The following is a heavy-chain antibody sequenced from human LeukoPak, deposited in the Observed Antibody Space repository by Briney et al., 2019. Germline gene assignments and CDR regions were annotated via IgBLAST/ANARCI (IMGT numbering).Heavy chain of an antibody. Sequence: SETLSLTCTVSGGSISSSSYYWGWIRQPPGKGLEWIGSIYYSGSTYYNPSLKSRVTISVDTSKNQFSLKLSPVTAADTTVYYCARHEYYYDSSGLYWGQGTLVTVSS. CDR1: GGSISSSSYY. D-gene: IGHD3-22*01. CDR2: IYYSGST. CDR3: ARHEYYYDSSGLY. V-gene: IGHV4-39*01. J-gene: IGHJ4*02.